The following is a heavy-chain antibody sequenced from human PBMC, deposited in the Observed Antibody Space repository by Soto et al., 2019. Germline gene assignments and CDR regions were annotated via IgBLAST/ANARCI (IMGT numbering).Heavy chain of an antibody. Sequence: KTSETLSLTCTVSGGSISSYYWSWIRQPPGKGLEWIGYIYYSGSTNYNPSLKSRVTISVDTSKNQFSLKLSSVTAADTAVYYCASSSGEASLIDYWGQGTLVTVSS. CDR2: IYYSGST. CDR3: ASSSGEASLIDY. CDR1: GGSISSYY. J-gene: IGHJ4*02. V-gene: IGHV4-59*01. D-gene: IGHD6-19*01.